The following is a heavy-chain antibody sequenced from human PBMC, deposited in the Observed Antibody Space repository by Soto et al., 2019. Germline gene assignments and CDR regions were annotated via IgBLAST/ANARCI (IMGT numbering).Heavy chain of an antibody. CDR2: IYHSGST. J-gene: IGHJ6*02. Sequence: PSGTLAVLCAISVGSVSISHWWTWSRQHPVKGLERPGEIYHSGSTNYNPSLKSRVTISVDKSKNQFSLKLSSVTAADTAVYYCARGSTYYDFWSGYYHYYYGMDVWGQGTTVTVSS. CDR3: ARGSTYYDFWSGYYHYYYGMDV. V-gene: IGHV4-4*02. CDR1: VGSVSISHW. D-gene: IGHD3-3*01.